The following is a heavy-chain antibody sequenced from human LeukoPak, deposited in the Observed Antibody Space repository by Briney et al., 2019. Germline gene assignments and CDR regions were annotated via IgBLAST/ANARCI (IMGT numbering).Heavy chain of an antibody. D-gene: IGHD3-22*01. V-gene: IGHV5-51*01. Sequence: GESLKISCKASGYRFTTDYIGWVRQMPGKGLEWMGIIYPDDSEANYSPSFQGQVSMSVDKSITTAYLQWSSLKASDTAIYYCARQAYGSHFDAFDIWGQGTMVTVSS. CDR1: GYRFTTDY. CDR3: ARQAYGSHFDAFDI. J-gene: IGHJ3*02. CDR2: IYPDDSEA.